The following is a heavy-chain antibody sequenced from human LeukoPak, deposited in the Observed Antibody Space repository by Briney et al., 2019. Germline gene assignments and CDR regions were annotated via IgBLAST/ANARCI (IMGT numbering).Heavy chain of an antibody. D-gene: IGHD3-3*01. J-gene: IGHJ6*03. Sequence: PGGSLRLSCTASGFTFSSYWMSWVRQAPGKGLEWVANVKQDGSEKYYVDSVKGRFTISRDNAKNSLYLQMNSLRAEDTAVYYCARLPTRGDFWSGYRNYYYMDVWGKGTTVTVSS. V-gene: IGHV3-7*01. CDR2: VKQDGSEK. CDR1: GFTFSSYW. CDR3: ARLPTRGDFWSGYRNYYYMDV.